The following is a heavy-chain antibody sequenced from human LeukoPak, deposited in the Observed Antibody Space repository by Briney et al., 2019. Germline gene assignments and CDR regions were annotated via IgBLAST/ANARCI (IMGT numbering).Heavy chain of an antibody. CDR2: IYSGGST. CDR1: GFTVSSNY. Sequence: PGGSLRLSCAASGFTVSSNYMSWVRQAPGKGLEWVSVIYSGGSTYYADSVKGRFTISRDNSKNTLYLQMNSLRAEDTAVYYCAKNNWNDGGIVDYWGQGTLVTVSS. D-gene: IGHD1-1*01. CDR3: AKNNWNDGGIVDY. V-gene: IGHV3-53*01. J-gene: IGHJ4*02.